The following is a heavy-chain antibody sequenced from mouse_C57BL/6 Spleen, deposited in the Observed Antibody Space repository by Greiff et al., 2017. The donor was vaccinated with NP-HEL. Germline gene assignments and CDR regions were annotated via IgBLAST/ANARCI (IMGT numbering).Heavy chain of an antibody. Sequence: EVQLVESGGGLVQPGGSLSLSCAASGFTFTDYYMSWVRQPPGKALEWLGFIRNKANGYTTEYSASVKGRFTISRDNSQSILYLQMNALRAEDSATYYCARWRDYWYFDVWGTGTTVTVSS. J-gene: IGHJ1*03. CDR2: IRNKANGYTT. CDR1: GFTFTDYY. CDR3: ARWRDYWYFDV. V-gene: IGHV7-3*01.